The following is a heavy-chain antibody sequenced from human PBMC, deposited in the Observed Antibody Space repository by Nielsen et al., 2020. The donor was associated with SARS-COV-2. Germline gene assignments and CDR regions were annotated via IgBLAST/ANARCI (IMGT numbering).Heavy chain of an antibody. CDR3: ASFHYYGSGSYGLDY. J-gene: IGHJ4*02. Sequence: EGSLRLSCAASGFTFSSYSMNWVRQAPGKGLEWVSSISSSSSYIYYADSVKGRFTISRDNAKNSLYLQMNSLRAEDTAVYYCASFHYYGSGSYGLDYWGQGTLVTVSS. CDR2: ISSSSSYI. D-gene: IGHD3-10*01. CDR1: GFTFSSYS. V-gene: IGHV3-21*01.